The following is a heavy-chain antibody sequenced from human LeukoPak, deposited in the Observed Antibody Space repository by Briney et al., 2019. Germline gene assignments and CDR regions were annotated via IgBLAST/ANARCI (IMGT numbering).Heavy chain of an antibody. V-gene: IGHV3-7*01. CDR3: ARDSPYYYDSSGYSEVDY. Sequence: GGSLRLSCATSGTNFSNYWMSWVRQAPGKGLEWVANIRQDGNENYYVDSLKGRFTISRDNAKNSLYLQMNSLRAEDTAVYYCARDSPYYYDSSGYSEVDYWGQGTLVTVSS. CDR1: GTNFSNYW. J-gene: IGHJ4*02. CDR2: IRQDGNEN. D-gene: IGHD3-22*01.